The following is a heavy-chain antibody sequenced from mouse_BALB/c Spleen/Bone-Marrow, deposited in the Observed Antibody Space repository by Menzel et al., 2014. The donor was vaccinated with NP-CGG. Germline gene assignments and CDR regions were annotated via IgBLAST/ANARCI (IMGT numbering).Heavy chain of an antibody. Sequence: EVMLVESGGGLVQPGGSLKLSCAASGFAFXRYWMRWVRQAPGKGLEWIGEINPDSSTINYTPSLKDKFIISRDNAKNTLYLQMSKGRSEDTALYYCAGRGYYGYFAYWGQGTTLTVSS. CDR2: INPDSSTI. CDR3: AGRGYYGYFAY. CDR1: GFAFXRYW. D-gene: IGHD1-1*01. V-gene: IGHV4-1*02. J-gene: IGHJ2*01.